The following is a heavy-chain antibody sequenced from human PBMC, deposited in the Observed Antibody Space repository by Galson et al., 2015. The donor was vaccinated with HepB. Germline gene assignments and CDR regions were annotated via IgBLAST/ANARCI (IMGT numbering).Heavy chain of an antibody. J-gene: IGHJ5*02. D-gene: IGHD2-15*01. CDR2: INQDGSEK. V-gene: IGHV3-7*03. CDR3: ARRKTTQNWFDP. Sequence: SLRLSCADSGFSFSSYWMSWVRQAPGKGLEWVATINQDGSEKYYVDSVKGRFTMSRDSAKNTLYLHMNRLRAEDTAVYYCARRKTTQNWFDPWGQGTLVTVSS. CDR1: GFSFSSYW.